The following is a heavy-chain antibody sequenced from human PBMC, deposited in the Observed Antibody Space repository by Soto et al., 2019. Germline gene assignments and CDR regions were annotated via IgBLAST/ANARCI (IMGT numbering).Heavy chain of an antibody. CDR3: AKGRSYYYYYGVDV. J-gene: IGHJ6*02. Sequence: GGSLRLSCAASGCTCSSYAMGWVRQAPGKGLEWVSDIIDSGGSTYYADSVKGRFTISRDNSKSTLYLQMNSLRAEDTALYYCAKGRSYYYYYGVDVWGQGTTVTVSS. V-gene: IGHV3-23*01. D-gene: IGHD1-26*01. CDR1: GCTCSSYA. CDR2: IIDSGGST.